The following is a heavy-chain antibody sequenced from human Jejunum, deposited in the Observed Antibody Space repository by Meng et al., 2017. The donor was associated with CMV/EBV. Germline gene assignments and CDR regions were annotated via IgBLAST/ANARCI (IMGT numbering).Heavy chain of an antibody. V-gene: IGHV1-18*01. CDR1: GYPFTSYG. CDR3: ARGVVTMTRYYFDY. CDR2: ISTYNGNT. Sequence: GYPFTSYGISWVRQAPGQGLEWMGWISTYNGNTHYAQKLQGRATMTTDTSTSTAYMEVRSLKSDDTAVYYCARGVVTMTRYYFDYWGQGTRVTVSS. J-gene: IGHJ4*02. D-gene: IGHD2-21*02.